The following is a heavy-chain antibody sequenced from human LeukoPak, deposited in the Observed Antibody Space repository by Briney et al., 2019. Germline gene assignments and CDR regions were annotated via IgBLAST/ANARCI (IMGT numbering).Heavy chain of an antibody. V-gene: IGHV3-43*01. CDR3: ATIVVGNYNGMDI. J-gene: IGHJ6*02. Sequence: GGSLRLSCSASGLTFDDYSMYWVSQAPGKGLEWVSLISWDGGSTYYADSVRGRFTISRDNSKNSLYLQMNSLRTEDTALYYCATIVVGNYNGMDIWGQGTTVTVSS. D-gene: IGHD3-22*01. CDR2: ISWDGGST. CDR1: GLTFDDYS.